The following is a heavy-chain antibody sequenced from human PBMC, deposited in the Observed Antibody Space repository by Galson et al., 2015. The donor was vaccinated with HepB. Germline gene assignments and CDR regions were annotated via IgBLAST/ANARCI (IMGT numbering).Heavy chain of an antibody. CDR1: GFTFSHYA. CDR3: ARIKTSSCSGGSCFQRPYHYHYDMDV. D-gene: IGHD2-15*01. CDR2: LSFDGSIE. J-gene: IGHJ6*02. Sequence: SLRLSCAASGFTFSHYAMHWVRQAPGKGLEWVALLSFDGSIEYHADSVKDRFTISRDNSKNTLYLQMSSLRPEDTAVYYCARIKTSSCSGGSCFQRPYHYHYDMDVWGQGTTVTVSS. V-gene: IGHV3-30*04.